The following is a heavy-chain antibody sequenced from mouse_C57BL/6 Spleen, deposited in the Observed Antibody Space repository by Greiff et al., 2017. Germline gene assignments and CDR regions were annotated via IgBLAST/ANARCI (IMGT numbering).Heavy chain of an antibody. D-gene: IGHD2-4*01. CDR3: ARDDYDADWYFDV. CDR1: GYTFTDYY. V-gene: IGHV1-26*01. J-gene: IGHJ1*03. Sequence: VQLQQSGPELVKPGASVKISCKASGYTFTDYYMNWVKQSHGKSLEWIGDINPNNGGTSYNQKFKGKATLTVDKSSSTAYMELRSLTSEDSAVYYCARDDYDADWYFDVWGTGTTVTVSS. CDR2: INPNNGGT.